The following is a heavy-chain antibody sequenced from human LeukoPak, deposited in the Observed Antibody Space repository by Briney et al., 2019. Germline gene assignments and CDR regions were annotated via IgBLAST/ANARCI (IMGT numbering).Heavy chain of an antibody. CDR3: TRNGDYNLDY. V-gene: IGHV4-34*01. J-gene: IGHJ4*02. Sequence: SETLSLTCAVYGGSFTVYYWSWIRQPPGKGLEWIGEIHHGGSPSYNPSLKSRVTISLDTSKNQLSLKLSSVTASDTAVYYCTRNGDYNLDYWGQGALVTVS. CDR2: IHHGGSP. CDR1: GGSFTVYY. D-gene: IGHD4-17*01.